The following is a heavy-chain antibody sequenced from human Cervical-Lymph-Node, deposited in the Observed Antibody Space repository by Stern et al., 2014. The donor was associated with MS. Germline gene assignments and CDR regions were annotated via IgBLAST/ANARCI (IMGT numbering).Heavy chain of an antibody. CDR2: LSSNGGST. CDR1: GFTFSSYA. J-gene: IGHJ4*02. CDR3: VKDSTYYDFWSGYTYFDY. D-gene: IGHD3-3*01. Sequence: VQLVESGGGLVQPGGSLRLSCSASGFTFSSYAMHWVRHAPGKGLEYVSALSSNGGSTYYADSVKGRFTISRDNSKNTLYLQMSSLRAEDTAVYYCVKDSTYYDFWSGYTYFDYWGQGTLVTVSS. V-gene: IGHV3-64D*06.